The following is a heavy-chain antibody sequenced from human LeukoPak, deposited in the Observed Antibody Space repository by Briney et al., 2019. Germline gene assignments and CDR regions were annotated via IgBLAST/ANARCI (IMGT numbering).Heavy chain of an antibody. D-gene: IGHD5-12*01. CDR2: INQDASEK. CDR1: GFSFRNYW. Sequence: GGSLRLSCAASGFSFRNYWMSCVRQAPGKGLEWVANINQDASEKNYVDSVEGRFIISRDNAKNSLYLQMNSLRAEDTAVYYCARGHHGMDVWGQGTTVTVSS. V-gene: IGHV3-7*05. J-gene: IGHJ6*02. CDR3: ARGHHGMDV.